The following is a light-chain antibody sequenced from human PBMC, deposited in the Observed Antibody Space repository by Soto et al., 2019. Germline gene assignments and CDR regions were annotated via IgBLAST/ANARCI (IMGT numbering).Light chain of an antibody. CDR3: CSYATTTL. Sequence: QSALTQPASVSGSPGQSITISCTGTSSDVGSYDFVSWYQQHPGNAPKLMIYEVSKRPSGVSDRFSGSKSGNTASLTISGLQADDEADYYCCSYATTTLFGGGTQLTVL. J-gene: IGLJ2*01. CDR1: SSDVGSYDF. V-gene: IGLV2-23*02. CDR2: EVS.